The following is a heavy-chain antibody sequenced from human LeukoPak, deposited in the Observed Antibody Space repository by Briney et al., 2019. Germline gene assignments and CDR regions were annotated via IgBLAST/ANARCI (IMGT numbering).Heavy chain of an antibody. D-gene: IGHD6-6*01. J-gene: IGHJ4*02. CDR2: IYHSGST. CDR3: ARALEQLGEFDY. CDR1: GGSISSGGYY. Sequence: SETLSLTCTVSGGSISSGGYYWSWIRQPPGKGLEWIGYIYHSGSTYYNPSLKSRVTISVDRSKNQFSLKLSPVTAADTAVYYCARALEQLGEFDYWGQGTLVTVSS. V-gene: IGHV4-30-2*01.